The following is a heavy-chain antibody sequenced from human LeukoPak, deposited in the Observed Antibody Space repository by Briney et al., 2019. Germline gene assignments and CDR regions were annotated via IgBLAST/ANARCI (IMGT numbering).Heavy chain of an antibody. J-gene: IGHJ4*02. V-gene: IGHV3-23*01. D-gene: IGHD3-22*01. CDR3: AKDRYYDSSGYYDY. CDR1: LFTFISYA. Sequence: GGSLRLSCAASLFTFISYAMSGGREALGKGLWCVSAISGSGGSTYYADSVKGRFTISRDNSKNTLYLQMNSLRAEDTAVYYCAKDRYYDSSGYYDYWGQGTLVTVSS. CDR2: ISGSGGST.